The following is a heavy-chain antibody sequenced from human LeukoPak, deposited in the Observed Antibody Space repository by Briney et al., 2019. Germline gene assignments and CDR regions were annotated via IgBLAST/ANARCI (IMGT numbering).Heavy chain of an antibody. Sequence: PSETLSLTCTVSAGSLSSSNYYWGWIRQPPGKGLEWIGYIYYSGSTNYNPSLKSRVTISVDTSKNQFSLKLSSVTAADTAVYYCARDNGYYDSSGYYYDYWGQGTLVTVSS. CDR1: AGSLSSSNYY. CDR2: IYYSGST. CDR3: ARDNGYYDSSGYYYDY. V-gene: IGHV4-61*01. D-gene: IGHD3-22*01. J-gene: IGHJ4*02.